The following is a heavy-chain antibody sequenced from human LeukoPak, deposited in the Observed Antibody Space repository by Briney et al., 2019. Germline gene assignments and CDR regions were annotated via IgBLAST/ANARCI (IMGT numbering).Heavy chain of an antibody. Sequence: VASVKVPCKASGYTFTSYGISWVRQAPGQGLEWMGWISAYNGNTNYAQKLHGRVTMSTDTSTSTAYMELRSLRSDDTAVYYCARYLGPAAPLDYWGQGTLVTVSS. D-gene: IGHD2-2*01. V-gene: IGHV1-18*01. CDR1: GYTFTSYG. CDR2: ISAYNGNT. CDR3: ARYLGPAAPLDY. J-gene: IGHJ4*02.